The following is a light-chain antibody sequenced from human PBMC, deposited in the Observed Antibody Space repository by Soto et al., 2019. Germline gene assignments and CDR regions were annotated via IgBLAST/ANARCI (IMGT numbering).Light chain of an antibody. J-gene: IGKJ4*01. CDR2: EES. Sequence: DIHLTQSPSFLSASVGDRVTITCRPSQAVPNNMAWYQQKPGKPPKLLIYEESTLHSVVPSRFSGRKSGTQFTLTIDSLQPEDFATDYCQQSYNIPLTFGGGTRVEIK. CDR1: QAVPNN. CDR3: QQSYNIPLT. V-gene: IGKV1-9*01.